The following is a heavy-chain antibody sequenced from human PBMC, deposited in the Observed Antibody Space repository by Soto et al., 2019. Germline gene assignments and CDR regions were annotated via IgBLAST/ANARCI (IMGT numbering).Heavy chain of an antibody. D-gene: IGHD3-3*02. CDR1: GDSISSSHW. Sequence: ASETLSLTCAVSGDSISSSHWWNWVRQPPGKGLEWIGQISHSGNANYNPSLTSRVTISVDKSKNHFSLKLTSVTAADTAVYYCAARHFWSGPWTARRLDYWGQGTLVTVSS. CDR2: ISHSGNA. CDR3: AARHFWSGPWTARRLDY. J-gene: IGHJ4*02. V-gene: IGHV4-4*02.